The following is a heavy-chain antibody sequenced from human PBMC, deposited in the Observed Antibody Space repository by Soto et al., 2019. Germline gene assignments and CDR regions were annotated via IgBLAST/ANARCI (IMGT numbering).Heavy chain of an antibody. D-gene: IGHD6-13*01. CDR1: GFTFSSYA. CDR2: ISYDGSNK. V-gene: IGHV3-30-3*01. CDR3: ARGKVLFDY. J-gene: IGHJ4*02. Sequence: VGSLRLSCAATGFTFSSYAMHWVRQAPGKGLEWVAVISYDGSNKYYADSVKGRFTISRDNSKNTLYLQMNSLRAEDTAVYYCARGKVLFDYWGQGTLVTVSS.